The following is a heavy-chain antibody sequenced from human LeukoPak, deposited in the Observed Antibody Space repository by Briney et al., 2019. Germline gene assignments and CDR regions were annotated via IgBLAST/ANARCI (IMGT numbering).Heavy chain of an antibody. Sequence: PGGSLRLSCAASGFTFSSYWMHWVRQAPGKGLVWVSRINSDGSSTSYADSVKGRFTISRDNAKNTLYLQMNSLRAEDTAVYYCVAGEWLDRFDYWGQGTLVTVSS. CDR1: GFTFSSYW. CDR3: VAGEWLDRFDY. D-gene: IGHD6-19*01. V-gene: IGHV3-74*01. CDR2: INSDGSST. J-gene: IGHJ4*02.